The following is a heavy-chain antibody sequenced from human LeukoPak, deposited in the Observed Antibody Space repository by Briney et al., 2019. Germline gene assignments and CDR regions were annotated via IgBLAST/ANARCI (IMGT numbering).Heavy chain of an antibody. D-gene: IGHD3-10*01. CDR1: GFTFTSYD. CDR3: ARAPQTLWGWSAAVHNYFDP. V-gene: IGHV1-8*01. CDR2: MNPRSGYT. J-gene: IGHJ5*02. Sequence: ASVKVSCKASGFTFTSYDINWVRQAPGQGLEWMGWMNPRSGYTGYAQKFQGRVTLTRNTSISTVYMELSSLRSEDTAVYYCARAPQTLWGWSAAVHNYFDPWGQGTLVTVSS.